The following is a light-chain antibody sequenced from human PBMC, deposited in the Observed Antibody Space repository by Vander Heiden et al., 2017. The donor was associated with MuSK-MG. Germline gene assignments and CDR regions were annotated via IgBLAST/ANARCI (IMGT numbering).Light chain of an antibody. CDR1: SSDVGDYNY. V-gene: IGLV2-8*01. Sequence: QSALTQPPSASGSPGQSVTIPCTGTSSDVGDYNYVSWYQQHPGKAPKLIIFEVRKRPSGVPARFSGSKSGNTASLTVSGLQAEDEADYYCSSYAGSNNVVFGGGTKLTVL. CDR2: EVR. J-gene: IGLJ2*01. CDR3: SSYAGSNNVV.